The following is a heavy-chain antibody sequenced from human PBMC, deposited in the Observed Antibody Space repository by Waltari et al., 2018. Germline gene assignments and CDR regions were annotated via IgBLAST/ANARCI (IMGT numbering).Heavy chain of an antibody. D-gene: IGHD6-13*01. CDR2: IYYSGST. CDR3: ARDLPTPTSIAAAGTGLDY. CDR1: GGSISSGDYY. Sequence: QVQLQESGPGLVKPSQTLSLTCTVPGGSISSGDYYWSWIRQPPGKGLEWIGYIYYSGSTYYNPSLKSRVTISVDTSKNQFSLKLSSVTAADTAVYYCARDLPTPTSIAAAGTGLDYWGQGTLVTVSS. V-gene: IGHV4-30-4*08. J-gene: IGHJ4*02.